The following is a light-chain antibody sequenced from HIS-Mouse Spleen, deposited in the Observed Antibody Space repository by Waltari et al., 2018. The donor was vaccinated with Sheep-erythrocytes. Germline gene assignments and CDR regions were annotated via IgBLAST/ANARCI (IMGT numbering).Light chain of an antibody. Sequence: SYELTQPPSVSVSPGQTARITCSGDALPKKYAYWYQQKSGQAPVLVIYEDSKRPSGNPERFSGSSSGTMATLTISGAQVEDDADYYCYSTDSSGNHWVFGVGTKLTVL. CDR1: ALPKKY. J-gene: IGLJ3*02. CDR2: EDS. V-gene: IGLV3-10*01. CDR3: YSTDSSGNHWV.